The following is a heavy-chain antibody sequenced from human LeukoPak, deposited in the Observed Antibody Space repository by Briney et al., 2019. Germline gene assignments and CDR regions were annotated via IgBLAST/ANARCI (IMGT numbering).Heavy chain of an antibody. CDR2: IWYDGSNK. CDR1: GFTFSSYG. V-gene: IGHV3-33*01. J-gene: IGHJ4*02. D-gene: IGHD6-19*01. Sequence: GGSLRLSCAASGFTFSSYGMHWVRQAPGEGLEWVAVIWYDGSNKYYADSVKGRFTISRDNSKNTLYLQMNSLRAEDTAVYYCALEGSSGFGGGFDYWGQGTLVTVSS. CDR3: ALEGSSGFGGGFDY.